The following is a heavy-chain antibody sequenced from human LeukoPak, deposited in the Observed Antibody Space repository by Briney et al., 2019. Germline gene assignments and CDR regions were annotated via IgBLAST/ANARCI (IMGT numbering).Heavy chain of an antibody. J-gene: IGHJ4*02. CDR1: GYTFINHG. Sequence: ASVKVSCKASGYTFINHGISWVRQAPGQGLEWMGWITVYNGNTKYAQKFQGRVTMTTDTSTTTAYMALRSLRSDDTAVYYCARASYISGWYGDLDFWGQGTLVTVSS. CDR2: ITVYNGNT. CDR3: ARASYISGWYGDLDF. D-gene: IGHD6-19*01. V-gene: IGHV1-18*01.